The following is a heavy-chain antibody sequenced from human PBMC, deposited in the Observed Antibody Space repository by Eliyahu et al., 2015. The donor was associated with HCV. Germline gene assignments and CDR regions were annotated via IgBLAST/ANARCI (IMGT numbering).Heavy chain of an antibody. CDR3: ARNSFLGDKGGFDY. CDR2: RYYRSKWYK. J-gene: IGHJ4*02. V-gene: IGHV6-1*01. D-gene: IGHD4-23*01. CDR1: GDSVXSNSVA. Sequence: QVQLQQSGPGLVKPSQTLSLTCAISGDSVXSNSVAWNWIRQSPSRGLEWLARRYYRSKWYKDYAVSVRGRVTITPDTSKNQFSLQQNSVTPDDTALYFCARNSFLGDKGGFDYWGQGALVTVSS.